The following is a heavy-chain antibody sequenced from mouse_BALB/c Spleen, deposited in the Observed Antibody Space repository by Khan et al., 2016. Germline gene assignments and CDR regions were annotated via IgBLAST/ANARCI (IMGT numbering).Heavy chain of an antibody. J-gene: IGHJ3*01. CDR1: GFSLTGYG. V-gene: IGHV2-6-7*01. CDR3: SSDYDGFAY. Sequence: QVQLKPSGPGLVAPSQSLSITCTVSGFSLTGYGVNWVRQPPGKGLEWLGKIWADGRTDYNSVLKSRVSTSKDNSKSQVVLKMNSLQTDDTANYYCSSDYDGFAYWGQGTLVIVSA. D-gene: IGHD2-12*01. CDR2: IWADGRT.